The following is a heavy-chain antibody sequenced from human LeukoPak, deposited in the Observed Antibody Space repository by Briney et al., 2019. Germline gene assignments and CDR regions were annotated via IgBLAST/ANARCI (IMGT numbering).Heavy chain of an antibody. V-gene: IGHV4-59*01. D-gene: IGHD6-6*01. CDR3: AREDSSSSYDY. J-gene: IGHJ4*02. Sequence: PSETLSLTCTVSGGSISSYYWSWIRQPPGEGLEWIGYIYYSGSTNYNPSLKSRVTISVDTSKNQFSLKLSSVTAADTAVYYCAREDSSSSYDYWGQGTLVTVSS. CDR2: IYYSGST. CDR1: GGSISSYY.